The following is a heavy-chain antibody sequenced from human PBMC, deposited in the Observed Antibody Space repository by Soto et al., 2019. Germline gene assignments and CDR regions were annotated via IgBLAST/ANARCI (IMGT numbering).Heavy chain of an antibody. CDR3: AKESPSHPNYCGSSGDYPGY. D-gene: IGHD3-22*01. Sequence: GGSLRLSCAASGFTFSSYGMHWVRQAPGKGLEWVAVISYDGSNKYYADSVKGRFTISRDNSKNTLYLQMNSLRAEDTAVYYCAKESPSHPNYCGSSGDYPGYGGQGTVVIASS. V-gene: IGHV3-30*18. CDR2: ISYDGSNK. CDR1: GFTFSSYG. J-gene: IGHJ4*02.